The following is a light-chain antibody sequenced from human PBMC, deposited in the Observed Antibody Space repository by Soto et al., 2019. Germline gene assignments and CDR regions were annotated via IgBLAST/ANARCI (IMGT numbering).Light chain of an antibody. V-gene: IGKV3D-15*01. J-gene: IGKJ1*01. CDR3: QQYSASPRT. CDR1: QSVFSS. Sequence: EIVMTQSPDTLSVSPGERATLSCRASQSVFSSLAWYQQKPGQAPRLLIHSASSRATGIPDRFSASGTGTDFTLTISRLEPEDSAVYYCQQYSASPRTFGQGTKVDIK. CDR2: SAS.